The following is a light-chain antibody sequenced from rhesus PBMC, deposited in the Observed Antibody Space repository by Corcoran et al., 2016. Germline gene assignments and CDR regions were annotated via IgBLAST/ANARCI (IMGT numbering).Light chain of an antibody. CDR3: QQYYSTPYS. V-gene: IGKV4-1*01. CDR1: QSLLYSSNNKNY. Sequence: DIVMTQSPDSLAVSLGERITINCKSSQSLLYSSNNKNYLAWSQQKPGQAPKLPIYGASTRESGVPNRFSGSGSGTDFTLTISGLQAEDVAVYYCQQYYSTPYSFGQGTKVEIK. CDR2: GAS. J-gene: IGKJ2*01.